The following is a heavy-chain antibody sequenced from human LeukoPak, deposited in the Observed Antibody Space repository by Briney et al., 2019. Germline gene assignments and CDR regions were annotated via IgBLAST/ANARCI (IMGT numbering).Heavy chain of an antibody. J-gene: IGHJ4*02. CDR3: AMRLREYSSRLHYFDY. Sequence: GGSLRLSCAASGFNFNTYAMHWVRQAPGKGLEWVAFMQFDESDEKYANSVRGRFTISRDNSKNTLYLQMNSLRAEDTAVYYCAMRLREYSSRLHYFDYWGQGTLVTVSS. CDR1: GFNFNTYA. D-gene: IGHD6-13*01. V-gene: IGHV3-30*02. CDR2: MQFDESDE.